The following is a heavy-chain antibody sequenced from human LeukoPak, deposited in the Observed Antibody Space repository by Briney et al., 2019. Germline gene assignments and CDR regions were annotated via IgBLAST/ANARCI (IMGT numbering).Heavy chain of an antibody. D-gene: IGHD5-18*01. CDR2: SNHFRST. J-gene: IGHJ6*02. CDR1: GESFSGYF. Sequence: SETLSLTCAVSGESFSGYFWTWIRKPPGQGLELIGDSNHFRSTGYNPSLKSRVTISVDTSKKQFSLNVRSVTDADTAVYFCARGRLQLWSFPLPYNHYAIDVWGQGTTVTVSS. V-gene: IGHV4-34*01. CDR3: ARGRLQLWSFPLPYNHYAIDV.